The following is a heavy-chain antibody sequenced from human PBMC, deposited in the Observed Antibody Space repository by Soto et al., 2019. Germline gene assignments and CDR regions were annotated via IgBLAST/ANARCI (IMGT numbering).Heavy chain of an antibody. CDR1: GYTFTSYA. Sequence: GASVKVSCKASGYTFTSYAMHWVRQAPGQRLEWMGWINAGNGNTKYSQKFQGRVTITRDTSASTVYMELSSLRSEDTAVYYCARVPDIVVVPDYYYYMDVWGKGTTVTVSS. D-gene: IGHD2-2*01. CDR3: ARVPDIVVVPDYYYYMDV. CDR2: INAGNGNT. J-gene: IGHJ6*03. V-gene: IGHV1-3*01.